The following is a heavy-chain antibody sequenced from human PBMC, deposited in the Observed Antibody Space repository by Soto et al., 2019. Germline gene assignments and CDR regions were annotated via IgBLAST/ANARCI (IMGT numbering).Heavy chain of an antibody. J-gene: IGHJ5*02. CDR2: IYTSGST. V-gene: IGHV4-4*07. CDR1: GGSISSYY. Sequence: SETLSLTCTVSGGSISSYYWSWIRQPAGKGLEWIGRIYTSGSTNYNPSLKSRVTMSVDTSKNQFSLKLSSVTAADTAVYYCARGSYSNYLNWFDPWGQGTLVTVSS. D-gene: IGHD4-4*01. CDR3: ARGSYSNYLNWFDP.